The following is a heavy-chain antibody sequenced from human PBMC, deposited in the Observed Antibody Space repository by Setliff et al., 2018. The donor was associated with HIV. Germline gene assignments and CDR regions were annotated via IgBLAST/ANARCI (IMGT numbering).Heavy chain of an antibody. V-gene: IGHV3-15*01. CDR3: TTYSGYTDGPIEKYFDY. D-gene: IGHD5-12*01. J-gene: IGHJ4*02. CDR1: GFNFRNAW. Sequence: GGSLRLSCAASGFNFRNAWMTWIRQAPGQGRQWVGRIQSKSDGGATDHAAPVRGRFTLSRDDSKNTLYLQMNSLKPEDTAVYYCTTYSGYTDGPIEKYFDYWGQGVQVTVSS. CDR2: IQSKSDGGAT.